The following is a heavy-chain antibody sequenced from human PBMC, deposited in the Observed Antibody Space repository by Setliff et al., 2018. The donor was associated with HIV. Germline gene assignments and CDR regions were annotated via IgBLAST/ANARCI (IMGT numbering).Heavy chain of an antibody. CDR3: NIYYYYYMDV. J-gene: IGHJ6*03. CDR1: GGSISSNW. CDR2: IYHSGTT. Sequence: SETLSLTCAVSGGSISSNWWSWVRQSPGKGLEWIGEIYHSGTTYYNPSLKRRVTMSVDKSKNQLSLKLSSVTAADTAVYYCNIYYYYYMDVWGKGTTVTVSS. V-gene: IGHV4-4*02.